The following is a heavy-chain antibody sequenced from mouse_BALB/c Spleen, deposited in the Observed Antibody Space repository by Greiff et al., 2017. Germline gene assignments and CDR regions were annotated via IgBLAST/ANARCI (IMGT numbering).Heavy chain of an antibody. CDR1: GYSFTGYT. J-gene: IGHJ2*01. CDR2: INPYNGGT. CDR3: ARGYDRSHYFDY. V-gene: IGHV1-18*01. D-gene: IGHD2-14*01. Sequence: EVKLMESGPELVKPGASMKISCKASGYSFTGYTMNWVKQSHGKNLEWIGLINPYNGGTSYNQKFKGKATLTVDKSSSTAYMELLSLTSEDSAVYYCARGYDRSHYFDYWGQGTTLTVSS.